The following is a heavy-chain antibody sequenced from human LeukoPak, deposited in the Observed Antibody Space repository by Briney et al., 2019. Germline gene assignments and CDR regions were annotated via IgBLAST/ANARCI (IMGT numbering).Heavy chain of an antibody. V-gene: IGHV4-39*07. J-gene: IGHJ4*02. Sequence: WIRQPPGKGLEWIGSIYHSGTTYSGSTYYNPSLKSRVTISLDTSKNQFSLKVGSMTAADTAVYYCARAGGYGLIDYWGQGTMVTVSS. CDR3: ARAGGYGLIDY. D-gene: IGHD5-18*01. CDR2: IYHSGTTYSGST.